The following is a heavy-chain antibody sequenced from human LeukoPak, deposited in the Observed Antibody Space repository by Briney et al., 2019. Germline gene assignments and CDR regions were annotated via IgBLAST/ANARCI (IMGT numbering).Heavy chain of an antibody. D-gene: IGHD3-9*01. CDR1: GFTFSSYA. CDR2: ISYDGSNK. J-gene: IGHJ6*02. V-gene: IGHV3-30-3*01. CDR3: ARAHDVLRYFDWFGYYGMDV. Sequence: PGRYLRLSCAASGFTFSSYAMHWVRQAPGKGLEWVAVISYDGSNKYYADSVKGRFTISRDNSKNTLYLQMNSLRAEDTAVYYCARAHDVLRYFDWFGYYGMDVWGQGTTVTVYS.